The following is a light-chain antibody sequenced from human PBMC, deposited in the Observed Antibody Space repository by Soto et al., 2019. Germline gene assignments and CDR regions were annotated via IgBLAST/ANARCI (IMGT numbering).Light chain of an antibody. CDR2: TTS. V-gene: IGKV1-17*03. J-gene: IGKJ3*01. CDR1: QNIGSS. Sequence: DIQMTQSPSAMSASVGDRVTITCRASQNIGSSLAWFQQKPGKVPKRLIHTTSTLESGVPSRFSGSGSVTEFTLTISSLQPEDFATYYCLQHDRYPRTFGPGTKVDIK. CDR3: LQHDRYPRT.